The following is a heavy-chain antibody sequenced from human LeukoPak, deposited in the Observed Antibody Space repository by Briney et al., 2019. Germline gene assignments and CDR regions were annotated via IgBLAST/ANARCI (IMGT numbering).Heavy chain of an antibody. V-gene: IGHV3-23*01. CDR3: AKDHGAAVVSRRFDY. J-gene: IGHJ4*02. Sequence: GGSLRLSCAASGFSFSNYAMSWVRQAPGKGLEWVSTIYYSGGNTYSADSVKGRFTISRDNSRNMVYLQMNSLRAEDTVVYYCAKDHGAAVVSRRFDYWGQGTLVTVSS. CDR1: GFSFSNYA. D-gene: IGHD2-2*01. CDR2: IYYSGGNT.